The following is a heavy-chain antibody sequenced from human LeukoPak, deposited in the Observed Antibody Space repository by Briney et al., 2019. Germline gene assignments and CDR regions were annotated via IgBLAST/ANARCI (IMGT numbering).Heavy chain of an antibody. D-gene: IGHD3-22*01. CDR3: ARDSRAYYDSSDSNN. CDR1: GYIFTSYY. CDR2: INPSGSST. V-gene: IGHV1-46*01. Sequence: ASVKVSCKASGYIFTSYYMHWVRQAPGQGLEWMGIINPSGSSTSYAQKFQGRGTMTRDMSTSTVYMELSSLRSEDTAVYYCARDSRAYYDSSDSNNWGQGTLVTVSS. J-gene: IGHJ4*02.